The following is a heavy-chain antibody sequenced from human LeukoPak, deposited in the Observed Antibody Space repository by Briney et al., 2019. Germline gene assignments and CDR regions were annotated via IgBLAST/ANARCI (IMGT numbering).Heavy chain of an antibody. Sequence: SETLSLTCAVYGGSFSGYYWSWIRQPPGKGLEWIGEINHSGSTNYNPSLKSRVTISVDTSKNQFSLRLSSVTAADTAVYYCARGRNPSAGKTTDYWGQGTLVTVSS. CDR1: GGSFSGYY. CDR3: ARGRNPSAGKTTDY. J-gene: IGHJ4*02. D-gene: IGHD6-13*01. CDR2: INHSGST. V-gene: IGHV4-34*01.